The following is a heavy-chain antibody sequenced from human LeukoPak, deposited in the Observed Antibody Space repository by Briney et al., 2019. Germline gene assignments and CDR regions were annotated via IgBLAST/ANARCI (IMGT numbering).Heavy chain of an antibody. Sequence: ASVKVSCKASGYTFTSYDINWVRQATGQGLEWMGWINPNSGGTNYAQKFQGRVTMTRDTSISTAYMELSRLRSDDTAVYYCARVLGRAYCGGDCYSVNYWGQGTLVTVSS. CDR1: GYTFTSYD. J-gene: IGHJ4*02. CDR3: ARVLGRAYCGGDCYSVNY. CDR2: INPNSGGT. V-gene: IGHV1-2*02. D-gene: IGHD2-21*02.